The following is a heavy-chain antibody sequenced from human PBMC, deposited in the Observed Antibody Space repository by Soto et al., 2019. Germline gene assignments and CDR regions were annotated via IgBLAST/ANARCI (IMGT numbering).Heavy chain of an antibody. CDR3: AESSVYFPRRTYSFDY. CDR1: GGTFSSYA. D-gene: IGHD3-22*01. Sequence: QVQLVQSGAEVKKPGSSVKVSCKASGGTFSSYAISWVRQAPGQGLEWMGGIIPIFGTANYAQKFQGRVILTADEPKSTAYRGMVSLKFGTRPVYHWAESSVYFPRRTYSFDYGGQGTLVTVSS. V-gene: IGHV1-69*01. J-gene: IGHJ4*02. CDR2: IIPIFGTA.